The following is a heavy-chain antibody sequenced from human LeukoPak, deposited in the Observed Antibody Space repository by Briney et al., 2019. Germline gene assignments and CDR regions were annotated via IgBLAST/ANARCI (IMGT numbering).Heavy chain of an antibody. CDR2: ISAYNGNT. V-gene: IGHV1-18*01. D-gene: IGHD4-23*01. CDR1: GYTFTSYG. Sequence: ASVKVSCKASGYTFTSYGISWVRQAPGQGLEWMGWISAYNGNTNYAQKLQGRVTMTTDTSTSTAYMELRSLRSDDTAVYYCARVIATAVPSAFDYWGQGTLVTVSS. CDR3: ARVIATAVPSAFDY. J-gene: IGHJ4*02.